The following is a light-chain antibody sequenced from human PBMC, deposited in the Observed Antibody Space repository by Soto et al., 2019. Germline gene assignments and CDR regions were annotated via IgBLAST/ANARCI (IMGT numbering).Light chain of an antibody. CDR3: QQYGSSPPT. Sequence: IVMTQSPATLSVSPGERATLSCRASQSVGRSLAWYQQKPGQAPRLLIYGASSRATGIPDRFSGSGAGTDFTLTISRLEPEDFAVYYCQQYGSSPPTFGQGTKVDIK. CDR1: QSVGRS. CDR2: GAS. J-gene: IGKJ1*01. V-gene: IGKV3-20*01.